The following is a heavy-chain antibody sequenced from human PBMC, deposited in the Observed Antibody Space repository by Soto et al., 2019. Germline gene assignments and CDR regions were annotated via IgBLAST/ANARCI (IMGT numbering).Heavy chain of an antibody. Sequence: TLSLTCTVSGGSISSYYWSWIRQPPGKGLEWIGYIYYSGSTNYNPSLKSRVTISVDTSKNQFSLKLSSVTAADTAVYYCARAEGDNYDNSGYLPFDYWGQGTLVTVSS. V-gene: IGHV4-59*01. CDR2: IYYSGST. D-gene: IGHD3-22*01. CDR3: ARAEGDNYDNSGYLPFDY. CDR1: GGSISSYY. J-gene: IGHJ4*02.